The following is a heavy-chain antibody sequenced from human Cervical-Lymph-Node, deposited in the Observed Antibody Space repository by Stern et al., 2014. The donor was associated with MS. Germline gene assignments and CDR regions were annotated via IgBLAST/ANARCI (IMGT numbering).Heavy chain of an antibody. Sequence: VQLVESGGGVAQPGRSLRLSCATSGFTFGRHSMRWVRQAPGKGLEWVAIISYDGSSQHYAHSVQGRFTISTSTSTSTLYLQLNSLKVEDTAMYYCARPAAARYFHYRGQGSQVTVS. J-gene: IGHJ4*02. CDR1: GFTFGRHS. CDR3: ARPAAARYFHY. CDR2: ISYDGSSQ. V-gene: IGHV3-30*04. D-gene: IGHD6-25*01.